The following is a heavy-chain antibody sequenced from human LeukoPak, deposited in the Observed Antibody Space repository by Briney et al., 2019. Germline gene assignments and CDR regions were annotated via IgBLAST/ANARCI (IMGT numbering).Heavy chain of an antibody. Sequence: PSETLSLTCTVSGGSISSYYWSWIRQPPGRGLEWIGYVYFSGTTNYNPSLKSRVTISVDTSKNQFSLKLSSVTAADTAVYYCARWFGMIDFWGQGALVTVSS. CDR2: VYFSGTT. CDR1: GGSISSYY. D-gene: IGHD3-10*01. V-gene: IGHV4-59*08. J-gene: IGHJ4*02. CDR3: ARWFGMIDF.